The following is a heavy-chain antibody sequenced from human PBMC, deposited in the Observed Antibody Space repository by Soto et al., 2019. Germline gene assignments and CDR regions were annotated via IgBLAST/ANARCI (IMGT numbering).Heavy chain of an antibody. CDR3: ARVNLRQYYDTSGFRGLDF. D-gene: IGHD3-22*01. J-gene: IGHJ4*02. CDR1: GGTFSSYA. Sequence: SVKVSCKASGGTFSSYAISWVRQAPGQGLEWMGGIIPIFGTANYAQKFQGRVTITADESTSTAYMELSSLRSEDTAVYFCARVNLRQYYDTSGFRGLDFWGLGTLVTVSS. V-gene: IGHV1-69*13. CDR2: IIPIFGTA.